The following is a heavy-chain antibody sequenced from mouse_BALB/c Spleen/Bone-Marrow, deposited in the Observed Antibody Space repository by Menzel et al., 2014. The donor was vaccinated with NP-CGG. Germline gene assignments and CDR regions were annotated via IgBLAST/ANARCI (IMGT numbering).Heavy chain of an antibody. CDR3: ARWYRDPHFAMDY. J-gene: IGHJ4*01. D-gene: IGHD2-14*01. CDR1: GYAFSSYW. CDR2: IYPGDGDT. Sequence: VQLQQSGAELVRPGSSVKISCKASGYAFSSYWMNWVKQRLGQGLEWIGQIYPGDGDTNYNGNFKDKATLTVDRSSSTAFMQLSSLTSEDSAVYFCARWYRDPHFAMDYWGPGTSVTVSS. V-gene: IGHV1-80*01.